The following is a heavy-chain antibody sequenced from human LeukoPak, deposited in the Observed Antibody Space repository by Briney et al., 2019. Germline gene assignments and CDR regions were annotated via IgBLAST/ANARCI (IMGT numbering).Heavy chain of an antibody. CDR2: IHTSGST. CDR3: AREGSATARPFVSNDY. D-gene: IGHD6-6*01. Sequence: SETLSLTCTVSGGSISSYYWSWIRQPAGKRLGWIGRIHTSGSTDYNPSFKSRVTMSVDTSKNQFSLKVRSVTAADTAVYYCAREGSATARPFVSNDYWGQGTLVTVSS. J-gene: IGHJ4*02. V-gene: IGHV4-4*07. CDR1: GGSISSYY.